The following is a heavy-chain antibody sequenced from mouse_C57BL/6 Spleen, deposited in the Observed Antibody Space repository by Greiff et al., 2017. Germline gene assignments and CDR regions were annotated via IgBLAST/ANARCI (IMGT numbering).Heavy chain of an antibody. CDR2: IYYSGTI. Sequence: DVQLQESGPGLVKPSQTVFLTCTVTGISITTGNYRWSWIRQFPGNKLEWIGYIYYSGTITYNPSLTSRTTITRDTPKNQFFLEMNSLTAEDTATYYCAREGSGYGFAYWGQGTLVTVSA. D-gene: IGHD3-2*02. CDR3: AREGSGYGFAY. CDR1: GISITTGNYR. J-gene: IGHJ3*01. V-gene: IGHV3-5*01.